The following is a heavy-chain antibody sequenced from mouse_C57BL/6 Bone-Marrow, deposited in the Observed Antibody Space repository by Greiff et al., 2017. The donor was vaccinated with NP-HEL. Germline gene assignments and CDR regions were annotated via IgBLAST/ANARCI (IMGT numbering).Heavy chain of an antibody. CDR1: GYTFTSYW. CDR3: ARGQLRLLTWFAY. V-gene: IGHV1-55*01. J-gene: IGHJ3*01. Sequence: QVQLQQPGAELVKPGASVKMSCKASGYTFTSYWITWVKQRPGQGLEWIGDIYPGSGSTNYNEKFKSKATLTVDTSSSTAYMQLSSLTSEDSAVYYGARGQLRLLTWFAYWGQGTLVTVSA. CDR2: IYPGSGST. D-gene: IGHD3-2*02.